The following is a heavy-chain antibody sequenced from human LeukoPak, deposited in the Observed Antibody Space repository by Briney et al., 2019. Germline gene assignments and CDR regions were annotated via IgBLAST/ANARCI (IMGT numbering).Heavy chain of an antibody. CDR2: IYYSGST. D-gene: IGHD5-18*01. Sequence: SETLSLTCTVSGGSISSYYWTWIRQPPGKGLEWLGYIYYSGSTNYNPSLKSRVTISVDTSKNHFSLNLASVTAAATAVYYCGSAYPYGYYAFGTSGARTMVTVSS. J-gene: IGHJ3*02. CDR3: GSAYPYGYYAFGT. CDR1: GGSISSYY. V-gene: IGHV4-59*08.